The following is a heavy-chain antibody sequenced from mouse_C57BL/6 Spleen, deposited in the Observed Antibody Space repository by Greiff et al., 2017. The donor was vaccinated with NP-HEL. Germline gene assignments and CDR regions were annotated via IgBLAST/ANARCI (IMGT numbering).Heavy chain of an antibody. CDR2: INPRNGGT. CDR3: SRSGGSSLFDY. D-gene: IGHD1-1*01. J-gene: IGHJ2*01. Sequence: QVQLQQPGTELVKPGASVKLSCTASGYTFTSYWMHWVKQRPGQGLEWIGNINPRNGGTNYNEQFKSKATLTVAKSSSTAYMQRSSLTSEDSAVYYCSRSGGSSLFDYWGQGTTLTVSS. CDR1: GYTFTSYW. V-gene: IGHV1-53*01.